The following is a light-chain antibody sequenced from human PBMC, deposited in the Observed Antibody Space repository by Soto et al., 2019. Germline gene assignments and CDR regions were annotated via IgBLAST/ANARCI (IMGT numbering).Light chain of an antibody. Sequence: EIFFTYSRGGLSLSPGDRATLSCSSSQTVSSNFLAWYQQRPAQAPRLLIHGASTRATGITDRFSGSVSGTDFTLTISGLEPEDFAVYYSQQYGSSPDTFGQGTKVDIK. J-gene: IGKJ1*01. CDR3: QQYGSSPDT. CDR1: QTVSSNF. CDR2: GAS. V-gene: IGKV3-20*01.